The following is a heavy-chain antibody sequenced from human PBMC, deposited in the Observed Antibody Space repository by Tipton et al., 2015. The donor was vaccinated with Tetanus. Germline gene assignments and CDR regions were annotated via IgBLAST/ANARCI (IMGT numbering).Heavy chain of an antibody. Sequence: TLSLTCAVYGGSFSDYYWNWIRQPPGKGLEWIGEINHSGSTNYNPSLKSRVTMSIDTSKNLFSLRLGSVTAADTAVYYCARWEVGATKEHYWGQGALVTVSS. J-gene: IGHJ4*02. CDR3: ARWEVGATKEHY. CDR1: GGSFSDYY. CDR2: INHSGST. D-gene: IGHD1-26*01. V-gene: IGHV4-34*01.